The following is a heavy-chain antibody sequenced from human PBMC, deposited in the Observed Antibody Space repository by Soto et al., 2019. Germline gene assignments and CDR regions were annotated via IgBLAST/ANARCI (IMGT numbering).Heavy chain of an antibody. D-gene: IGHD6-13*01. CDR3: AKDDGGPYSSSWYFDY. V-gene: IGHV3-23*01. J-gene: IGHJ4*02. CDR2: ISGSGGST. CDR1: GFTFSIYA. Sequence: HGGSLRLSGAASGFTFSIYAMSWVRQAPWKGLEWVSAISGSGGSTYYADSVKGRFTISRDNSKNTLYLQMNSLRAEDTAVYYCAKDDGGPYSSSWYFDYWGQGTLVTVSS.